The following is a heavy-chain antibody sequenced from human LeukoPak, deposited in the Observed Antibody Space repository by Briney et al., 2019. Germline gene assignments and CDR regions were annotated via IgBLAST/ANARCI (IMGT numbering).Heavy chain of an antibody. J-gene: IGHJ5*02. CDR2: IYSGGST. V-gene: IGHV3-53*01. D-gene: IGHD3-10*01. Sequence: GGSLRLSCAVSGFTLSNYSMSWVRQAPGKGLEWVSVIYSGGSTYYADSVKGRFTISRDNSKNTLYLQMNSLRAEDTAVYYCARDRYYYGIWTWGQGTLVTVSS. CDR1: GFTLSNYS. CDR3: ARDRYYYGIWT.